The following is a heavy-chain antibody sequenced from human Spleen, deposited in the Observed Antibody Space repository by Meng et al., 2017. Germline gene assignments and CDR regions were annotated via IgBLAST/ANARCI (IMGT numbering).Heavy chain of an antibody. V-gene: IGHV4-39*07. J-gene: IGHJ1*01. CDR3: ARGLQVFLS. CDR2: IYYSGTT. D-gene: IGHD1-1*01. Sequence: QLQLQESGPGLVKPPETLSLTCTVSGGPISGSSFYWGWIRQPPGKGLEWIGSIYYSGTTYYNSSLKSRVTMSVDTSKNQFSLKLTSVTAADTAVYYCARGLQVFLSWGQGTLVTVSS. CDR1: GGPISGSSFY.